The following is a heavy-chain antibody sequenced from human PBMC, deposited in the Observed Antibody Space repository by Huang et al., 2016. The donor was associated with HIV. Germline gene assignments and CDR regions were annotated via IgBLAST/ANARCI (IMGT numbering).Heavy chain of an antibody. CDR2: SYPGDSDT. CDR3: ARQGVGDFVVEPTGLGAFDI. J-gene: IGHJ3*02. CDR1: GYTFNGYW. Sequence: EVQLVQSGAVVKKPGESLKISCKGSGYTFNGYWIGWVRQMPGKGLECMGISYPGDSDTTYRPSCQGQVTISADKSISTAYLQWSGLKASDTAMYYCARQGVGDFVVEPTGLGAFDIWGQGTMVTVSS. D-gene: IGHD2-2*01. V-gene: IGHV5-51*01.